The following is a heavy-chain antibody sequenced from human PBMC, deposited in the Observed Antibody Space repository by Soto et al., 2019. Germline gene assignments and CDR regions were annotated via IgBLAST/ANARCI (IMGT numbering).Heavy chain of an antibody. CDR3: ARTLRLLDPFDY. J-gene: IGHJ4*02. V-gene: IGHV3-30-3*01. CDR1: GFTFSSYG. Sequence: GGSLRLSCAASGFTFSSYGMHWVRQAPGKGLEWVALISHDGSDKYYADSVKGRFTFSRDNSKNTLYLQMNSLRAEDTAVYYCARTLRLLDPFDYWGQGTLVTVSS. CDR2: ISHDGSDK. D-gene: IGHD3-3*01.